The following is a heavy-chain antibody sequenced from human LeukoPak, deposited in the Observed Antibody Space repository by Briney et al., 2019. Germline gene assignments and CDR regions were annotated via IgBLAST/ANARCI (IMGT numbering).Heavy chain of an antibody. CDR3: ARSGKYYDILTGYFPDY. CDR2: ISYDGSNK. V-gene: IGHV3-30-3*01. J-gene: IGHJ4*02. Sequence: PGGSLRLSCAASGFTFSSYAMHWFRQAPGKGLEWVAVISYDGSNKYYADSVKGRFTISRDNSKNTLYLQMNSLRAEDTAVYYCARSGKYYDILTGYFPDYWGQGTLVTVSS. CDR1: GFTFSSYA. D-gene: IGHD3-9*01.